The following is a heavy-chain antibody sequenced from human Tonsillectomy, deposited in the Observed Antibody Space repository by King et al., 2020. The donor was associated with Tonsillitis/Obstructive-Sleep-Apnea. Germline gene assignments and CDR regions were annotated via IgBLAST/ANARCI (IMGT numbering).Heavy chain of an antibody. CDR1: GYTFSGYA. CDR2: INAGNGYT. J-gene: IGHJ6*03. V-gene: IGHV1-3*01. CDR3: ARGLFTFYYYYMDV. D-gene: IGHD3-22*01. Sequence: QLVQSGTEVKKPGASVKVSCRSSGYTFSGYAMHWVRQAPGQRLEWLGWINAGNGYTKYSQNFQGRVTITRDTSANTAYMELSSLKSEATAVYYCARGLFTFYYYYMDVWGKGTTVTVSS.